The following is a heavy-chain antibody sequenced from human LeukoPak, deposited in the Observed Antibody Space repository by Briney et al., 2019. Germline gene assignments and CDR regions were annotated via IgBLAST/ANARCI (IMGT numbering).Heavy chain of an antibody. Sequence: GGSLRLSCVASGFIFGNHWMSWVRQAPGKGLEWVSAISGSGGSTYYADSVKGRFTISRDNSKSTLYLQMNSLRAEDTAVYYCAKVRWGAMGYWGQGTLVTVSS. J-gene: IGHJ4*02. CDR2: ISGSGGST. D-gene: IGHD2-2*01. CDR3: AKVRWGAMGY. V-gene: IGHV3-23*01. CDR1: GFIFGNHW.